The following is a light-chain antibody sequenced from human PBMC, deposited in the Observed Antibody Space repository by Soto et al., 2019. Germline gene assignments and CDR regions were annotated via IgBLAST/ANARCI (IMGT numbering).Light chain of an antibody. Sequence: DIQMTQSPSAMSASVGDTVTITCRASQGVNNYLAWFQQKPGKVPQRLIYAASSLQSGVPSRFSGSGSGTDFTLTISSLQPEDFATYYCQQANSFPLTFGGGTKVDIK. CDR3: QQANSFPLT. J-gene: IGKJ4*01. CDR1: QGVNNY. V-gene: IGKV1-17*03. CDR2: AAS.